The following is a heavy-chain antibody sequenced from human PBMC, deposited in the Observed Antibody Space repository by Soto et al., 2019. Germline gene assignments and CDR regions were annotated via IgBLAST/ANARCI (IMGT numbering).Heavy chain of an antibody. V-gene: IGHV4-61*01. CDR1: GGSVSSGSYY. D-gene: IGHD3-3*01. J-gene: IGHJ4*02. Sequence: PSETLSLTCTVSGGSVSSGSYYWSWIRQPPGKGLEWIGYIYYSGSTNYNPSLKSRVTISVDTSKNQFSLKLSSVTAADTAVYYCARGHSITIFGVAIGPFDYWGQGTLVTVSS. CDR2: IYYSGST. CDR3: ARGHSITIFGVAIGPFDY.